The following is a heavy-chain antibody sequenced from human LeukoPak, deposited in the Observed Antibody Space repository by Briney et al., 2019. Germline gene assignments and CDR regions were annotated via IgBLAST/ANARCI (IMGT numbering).Heavy chain of an antibody. CDR1: GFTFSSYG. CDR3: AKGEGYSGYDSPFDY. D-gene: IGHD5-12*01. Sequence: GGSLRLSCAASGFTFSSYGMSWVRQAPGKGLEWVSVISGGGGSTYYVDSVKGRFTISRDNSKNMLYPQMNSLRAEDTAVYYCAKGEGYSGYDSPFDYWGQGTLVTVSS. J-gene: IGHJ4*02. V-gene: IGHV3-23*01. CDR2: ISGGGGST.